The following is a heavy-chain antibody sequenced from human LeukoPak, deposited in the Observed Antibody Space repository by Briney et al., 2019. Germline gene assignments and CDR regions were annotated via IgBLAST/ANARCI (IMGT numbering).Heavy chain of an antibody. CDR3: ARDGYLDY. Sequence: GGSLRLSCAASGFTFSSYAMHWVRQAPGKGLEWVAVISYDGSNKYYVDSVKGRFTISRDNSKNTLYLQMNSLRAEDTAVYYCARDGYLDYWGQGTPVTVSS. J-gene: IGHJ4*02. CDR2: ISYDGSNK. CDR1: GFTFSSYA. V-gene: IGHV3-30-3*01.